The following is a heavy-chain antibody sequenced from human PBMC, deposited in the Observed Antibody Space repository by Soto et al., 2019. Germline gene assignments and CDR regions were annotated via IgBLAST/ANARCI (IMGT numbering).Heavy chain of an antibody. Sequence: GESLKISCAASGFTFSSYGMHWVRQAPGKGLEWVAVIWYDGSNKYYADSVKGRFTISRDNSKNTLYLQMNSLRAEDTAVYYCARSPRTQLWGSYYYGMDVWGQGTTVTVSS. D-gene: IGHD3-16*01. CDR1: GFTFSSYG. J-gene: IGHJ6*02. V-gene: IGHV3-33*01. CDR3: ARSPRTQLWGSYYYGMDV. CDR2: IWYDGSNK.